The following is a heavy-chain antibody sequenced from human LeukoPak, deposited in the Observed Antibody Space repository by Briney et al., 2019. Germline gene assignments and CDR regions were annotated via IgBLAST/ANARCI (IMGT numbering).Heavy chain of an antibody. CDR2: ISSSGSTK. CDR3: ARGGLSIMGY. V-gene: IGHV3-48*01. J-gene: IGHJ4*02. CDR1: GNTFSSYS. D-gene: IGHD2/OR15-2a*01. Sequence: GGSLRLSCGASGNTFSSYSMNWVRQAPGKGLEWVSYISSSGSTKYYADSVKGRFTISRDNARNSLYLQMNSLRAEDTAVYFCARGGLSIMGYWGQGTLVTVSS.